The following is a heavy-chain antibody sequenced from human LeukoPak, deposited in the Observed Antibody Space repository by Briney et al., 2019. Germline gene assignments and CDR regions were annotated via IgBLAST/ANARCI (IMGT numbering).Heavy chain of an antibody. CDR3: ARGYYDSSGYGPGLGY. D-gene: IGHD3-22*01. CDR2: INPSGGST. Sequence: ASVKVSCKASRYTYTSFYLQWVGQAPGQGLEWMGIINPSGGSTNYAQRFQGRASMTRDTSTSTVYMELSSLRSEATAMYWCARGYYDSSGYGPGLGYWGQGTLVTVSS. V-gene: IGHV1-46*01. J-gene: IGHJ4*02. CDR1: RYTYTSFY.